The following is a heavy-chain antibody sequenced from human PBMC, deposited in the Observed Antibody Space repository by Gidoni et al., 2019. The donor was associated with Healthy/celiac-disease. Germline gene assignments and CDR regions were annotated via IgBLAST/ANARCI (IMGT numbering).Heavy chain of an antibody. D-gene: IGHD6-13*01. V-gene: IGHV3-53*04. Sequence: EVQLVESGGGLVQPGGSLRLSCAASGFTVSSNYMSWVRQAPGKGLEWVSVIYSGGSKYYADSVKGRFTISRHNSKNTLYLQMNSLRAEDTAVYYCARVFSSFPDNWFDPWGQGTLVTVSS. CDR2: IYSGGSK. J-gene: IGHJ5*02. CDR3: ARVFSSFPDNWFDP. CDR1: GFTVSSNY.